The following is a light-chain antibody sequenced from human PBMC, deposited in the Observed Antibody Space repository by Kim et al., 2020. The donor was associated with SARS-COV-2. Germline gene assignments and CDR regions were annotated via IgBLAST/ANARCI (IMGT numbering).Light chain of an antibody. CDR1: QSISSW. CDR2: KAS. CDR3: QQYTM. V-gene: IGKV1-5*03. Sequence: SRLYASVGDRVTITCRASQSISSWLAWYQQKLGKAHTILIYKASSLESGVTSRFSGSGSGTEFTLTISSLQPADFETYYCQQYTMFGQGTKVDIK. J-gene: IGKJ1*01.